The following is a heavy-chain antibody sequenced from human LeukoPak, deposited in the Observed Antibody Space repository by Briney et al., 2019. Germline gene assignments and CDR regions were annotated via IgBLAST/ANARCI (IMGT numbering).Heavy chain of an antibody. V-gene: IGHV3-74*01. J-gene: IGHJ4*02. CDR2: INSDGGST. CDR3: ARRIQGMAPYYFDY. Sequence: QPGGSLRLSCTASGFTFSSYWMHWVRQAPGKGRVGVSRINSDGGSTSYADSVKGRFTISRDNAKNTLYLQMNSLRAEDTAVYYCARRIQGMAPYYFDYWGQGTLVTVSS. CDR1: GFTFSSYW. D-gene: IGHD5-24*01.